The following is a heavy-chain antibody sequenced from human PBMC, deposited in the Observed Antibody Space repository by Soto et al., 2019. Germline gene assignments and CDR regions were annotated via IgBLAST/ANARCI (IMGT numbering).Heavy chain of an antibody. D-gene: IGHD3-10*01. CDR3: ARESAGSGKNNWFDP. CDR1: GASVSAYY. Sequence: SETLSLTCSVSGASVSAYYWSWVRQPPGKGLEWIGYIYHTGSTFYNDSLKSRVTMSMDTSNNQLSLTLNSVTAADTAVYYCARESAGSGKNNWFDPWGQGTLVTVSS. J-gene: IGHJ5*02. V-gene: IGHV4-59*02. CDR2: IYHTGST.